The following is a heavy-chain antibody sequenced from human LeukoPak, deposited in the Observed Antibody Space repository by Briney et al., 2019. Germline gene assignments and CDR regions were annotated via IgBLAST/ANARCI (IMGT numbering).Heavy chain of an antibody. CDR2: ISSSSSTI. CDR3: ARDRSGDDDLWSGCYTNYFDP. Sequence: GGSLRLSYAASGFTFSSYNMNWVRQAPGKGLEWVSYISSSSSTIYYADSVKGRFTISRDNAKNSLYLQMNSLRAEDTAVYYCARDRSGDDDLWSGCYTNYFDPWGQGTLVTVSS. V-gene: IGHV3-48*01. J-gene: IGHJ5*02. CDR1: GFTFSSYN. D-gene: IGHD3-3*01.